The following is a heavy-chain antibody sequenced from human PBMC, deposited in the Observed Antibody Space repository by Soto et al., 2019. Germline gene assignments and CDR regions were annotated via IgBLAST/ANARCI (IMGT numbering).Heavy chain of an antibody. CDR2: IDTNGDT. CDR3: ARGTVYYCPNDKCGFFFDH. Sequence: QVQLQESGPGLLKPSQTLSLDCSVSGDSLRRGFHHWSWIRQTPGKGLQLIGYIDTNGDTHYDQSLKNRLNMSIVTTESRFSLKVTSVTAADTAVYYCARGTVYYCPNDKCGFFFDHWGQGALVTVTS. D-gene: IGHD2-8*01. J-gene: IGHJ4*02. CDR1: GDSLRRGFHH. V-gene: IGHV4-31*03.